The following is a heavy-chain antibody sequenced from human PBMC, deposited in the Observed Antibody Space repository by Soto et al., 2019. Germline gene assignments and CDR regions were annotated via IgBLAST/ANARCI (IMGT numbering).Heavy chain of an antibody. D-gene: IGHD3-16*01. CDR2: ISYDGSNK. CDR3: AKDFLLWGSFPDPGVSDY. Sequence: QVQLLESGGGVVQPGKSLRLSCAASGFTFSSYAMHWVRQAPGKGLEWVAVISYDGSNKFFADSVKGRFSISRDNSNDTVFLQMDSLRVEDTAVYYCAKDFLLWGSFPDPGVSDYWGQGTLVTVSS. J-gene: IGHJ4*02. V-gene: IGHV3-30*18. CDR1: GFTFSSYA.